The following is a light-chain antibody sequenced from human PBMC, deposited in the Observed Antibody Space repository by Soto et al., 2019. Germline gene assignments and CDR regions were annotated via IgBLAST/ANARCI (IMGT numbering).Light chain of an antibody. J-gene: IGKJ2*01. V-gene: IGKV3-20*01. CDR1: QSVSISH. CDR2: GAS. CDR3: QQYGSTPRVT. Sequence: EIVLTQSPGTLSLSPGERATLSCRASQSVSISHLAWYQQKPGQAPRLLIYGASIRDTGIPARFSGSGSGTDFTLTISTLEPEDFAVYYCQQYGSTPRVTFGQGTKLEIK.